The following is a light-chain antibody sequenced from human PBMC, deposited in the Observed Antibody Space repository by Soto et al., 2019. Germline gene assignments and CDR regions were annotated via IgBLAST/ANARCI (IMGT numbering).Light chain of an antibody. CDR1: QSVISTY. CDR3: QQCSSSPTT. V-gene: IGKV3-20*01. J-gene: IGKJ1*01. Sequence: EIVLTQSPGTLSLSAGVRTTLSCRSSQSVISTYLAWYQQRPGQAPRFLIYGASTRATGIPDRFSGSGSGTDFTLTISRLEPEDFAVYYCQQCSSSPTTFGQGTKVDI. CDR2: GAS.